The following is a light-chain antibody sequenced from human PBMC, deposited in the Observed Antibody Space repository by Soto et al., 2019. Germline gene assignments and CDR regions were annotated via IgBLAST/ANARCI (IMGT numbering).Light chain of an antibody. Sequence: EIALTQSPGTLSLSPGERATLSCRASQSVTANYLAWYQQRPGQAPRLLIYAASIGATGVPDRFSGSGSGTDFTLTISRLEPEDFAVYYCLQYGVPLWTFGQGTTAEIK. J-gene: IGKJ1*01. CDR2: AAS. CDR1: QSVTANY. CDR3: LQYGVPLWT. V-gene: IGKV3-20*01.